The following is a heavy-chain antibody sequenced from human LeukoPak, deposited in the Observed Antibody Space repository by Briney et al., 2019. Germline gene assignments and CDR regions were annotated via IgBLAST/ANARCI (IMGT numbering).Heavy chain of an antibody. Sequence: SETLSLACTVSGGSISSYYWSWIRQPPGKGLEWIGYIYYSGSTNYNPSLKSRVTISVDTSKYQFSLKLSSVTAADTAVYYCARYVVRARAFDIWGQGTMVTVSS. D-gene: IGHD2-15*01. CDR2: IYYSGST. V-gene: IGHV4-59*01. J-gene: IGHJ3*02. CDR3: ARYVVRARAFDI. CDR1: GGSISSYY.